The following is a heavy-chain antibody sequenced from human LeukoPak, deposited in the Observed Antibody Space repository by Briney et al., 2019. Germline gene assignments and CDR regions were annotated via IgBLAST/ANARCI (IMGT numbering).Heavy chain of an antibody. CDR1: GGSFSGYY. CDR2: INHSGST. D-gene: IGHD5-18*01. Sequence: KSSETLSLTCDVYGGSFSGYYWNWIRQPPGKGLEWIGEINHSGSTNYNPSLKSRVTISVDTSKNQFSLKLSSVTAADTAVYYCARHLRRGGIQSTIVDTEYYFDYWGQGTLVTVSS. J-gene: IGHJ4*02. V-gene: IGHV4-34*01. CDR3: ARHLRRGGIQSTIVDTEYYFDY.